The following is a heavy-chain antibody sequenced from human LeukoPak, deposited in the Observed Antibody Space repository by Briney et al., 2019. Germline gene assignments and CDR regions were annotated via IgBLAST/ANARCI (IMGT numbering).Heavy chain of an antibody. CDR1: GYTFTAHY. D-gene: IGHD6-13*01. V-gene: IGHV1-46*01. CDR2: INPSGGGS. J-gene: IGHJ4*02. CDR3: AREAAAGTTSFDY. Sequence: ASVKVSCKASGYTFTAHYMHWVRQAPGHELEWMGIINPSGGGSSYAQRFQGRVTMTRDTSTSTVYMELSSLRSEDTALYYCAREAAAGTTSFDYWGQGTLVTVSS.